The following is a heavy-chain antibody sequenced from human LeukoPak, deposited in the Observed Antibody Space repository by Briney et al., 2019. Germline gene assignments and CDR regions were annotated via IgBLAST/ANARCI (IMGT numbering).Heavy chain of an antibody. CDR1: GYTFTSYG. D-gene: IGHD3-10*01. V-gene: IGHV1-18*01. CDR2: ISAYNGNT. Sequence: ASVKVSCKASGYTFTSYGISWVRQAPGQGLEWMGWISAYNGNTNYAQKLQGRVTMTRDTSTSTVYMELSSLRSEDTAVYYCARATILGVGSYYDYWGQGTLVTVSS. J-gene: IGHJ4*02. CDR3: ARATILGVGSYYDY.